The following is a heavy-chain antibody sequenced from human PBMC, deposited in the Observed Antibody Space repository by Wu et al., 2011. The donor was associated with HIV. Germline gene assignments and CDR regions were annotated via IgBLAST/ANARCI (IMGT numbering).Heavy chain of an antibody. J-gene: IGHJ3*02. V-gene: IGHV1-69*05. CDR3: VRGYCSGDNCYLPFDVFDI. CDR2: IIPTFGAV. CDR1: GGTFSSYG. Sequence: QVQLVQSGAEVKKPGSSVKVSCKASGGTFSSYGFTWVRQAPGQGLEWMGRIIPTFGAVEYAQRFQDRITIYTDAVTKTVNMELSSLRSEDTAVYYCVRGYCSGDNCYLPFDVFDIWGQGTMVTVSS. D-gene: IGHD2-15*01.